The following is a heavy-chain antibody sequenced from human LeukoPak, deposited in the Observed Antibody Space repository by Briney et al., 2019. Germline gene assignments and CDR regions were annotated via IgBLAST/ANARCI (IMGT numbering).Heavy chain of an antibody. J-gene: IGHJ4*02. Sequence: GGSLRLSCAGSGFTFSSFGMHWVRQAPGKGLEWVAAISHDGSYEYYADSMKGRFTISRDTSRNTLYLQMNSLRAEDTAVYYCAKDGLWFGDLTYFDYWGQGVLVTVSS. D-gene: IGHD3-10*01. CDR3: AKDGLWFGDLTYFDY. CDR2: ISHDGSYE. V-gene: IGHV3-30*18. CDR1: GFTFSSFG.